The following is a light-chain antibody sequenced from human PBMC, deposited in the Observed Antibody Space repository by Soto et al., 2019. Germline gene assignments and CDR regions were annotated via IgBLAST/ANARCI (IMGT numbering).Light chain of an antibody. CDR1: QGISSY. Sequence: ILLTQSPSSLSASVADRVTITSRASQGISSYLAWYQQKPGKAPKLLIYAASTLQSGVPSRFSGSGSGTDFTPTISSLQPEDFATYYCQQLNSYPTITFGQGTRLDIK. CDR2: AAS. CDR3: QQLNSYPTIT. J-gene: IGKJ5*01. V-gene: IGKV1-9*01.